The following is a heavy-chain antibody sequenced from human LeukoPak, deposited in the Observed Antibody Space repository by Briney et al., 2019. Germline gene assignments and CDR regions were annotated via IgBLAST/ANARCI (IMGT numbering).Heavy chain of an antibody. Sequence: PGGSLRLSCAASGFTFSSYWMHWVRQAPGKGLVWVSRINSDGGSTSYADSVKGRFTISRDNAKNTLYLQMNSLRAEDTAVYYCARVAGYYYDSRIFDYWGQGTLVTVSS. D-gene: IGHD3-22*01. CDR2: INSDGGST. J-gene: IGHJ4*02. CDR3: ARVAGYYYDSRIFDY. CDR1: GFTFSSYW. V-gene: IGHV3-74*01.